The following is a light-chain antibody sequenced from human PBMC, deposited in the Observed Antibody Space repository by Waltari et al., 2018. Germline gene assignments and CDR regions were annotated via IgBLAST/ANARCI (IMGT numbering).Light chain of an antibody. Sequence: QSVLTPPPSVSGAPGQTVTISCTRSGSNIGAGYDVHWYQQLPRAAPTLLIYVSTSRPLGVPDRFFGSTSGTSASLAITGLQAEDEGDYYCQSYDTSLSVVFGGGTKLTVL. CDR1: GSNIGAGYD. CDR2: VST. CDR3: QSYDTSLSVV. J-gene: IGLJ3*02. V-gene: IGLV1-40*01.